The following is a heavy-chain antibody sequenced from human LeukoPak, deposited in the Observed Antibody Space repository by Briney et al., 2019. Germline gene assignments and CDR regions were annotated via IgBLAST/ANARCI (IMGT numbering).Heavy chain of an antibody. D-gene: IGHD3-10*01. CDR1: GFTFSSYG. J-gene: IGHJ6*02. CDR2: IRYDGSNK. Sequence: GGSLRLSCAASGFTFSSYGMHWVRQAPGKGLEWVAFIRYDGSNKYYADSVKGRFTISRDNSKNTLYLQMNSLRAEDTAVYYCARVSTKGVGSYYYGSGSYSYYYYYGMDVWGQGTTVTVSS. CDR3: ARVSTKGVGSYYYGSGSYSYYYYYGMDV. V-gene: IGHV3-30*02.